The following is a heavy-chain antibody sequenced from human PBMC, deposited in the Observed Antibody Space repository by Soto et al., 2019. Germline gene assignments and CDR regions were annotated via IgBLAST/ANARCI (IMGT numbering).Heavy chain of an antibody. Sequence: HPGGSLRLSCAASGFTVSSNYMSWIRQAPGKWLEWVSVIYSGGSTYYADSVKGRFTISRDNSENTVYLQMNSLRVEDTAVYYCATEMGATQGPFDNWGQGXLVTVYS. D-gene: IGHD1-26*01. CDR2: IYSGGST. V-gene: IGHV3-53*01. J-gene: IGHJ4*02. CDR3: ATEMGATQGPFDN. CDR1: GFTVSSNY.